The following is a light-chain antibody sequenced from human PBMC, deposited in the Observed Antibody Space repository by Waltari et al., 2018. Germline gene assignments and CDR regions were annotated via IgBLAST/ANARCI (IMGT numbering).Light chain of an antibody. J-gene: IGKJ4*01. V-gene: IGKV1-5*03. Sequence: DIQMTQSPSTLSASLGDRVPITCRARQSISSWLAWYQQKPGKAPKLLIYKASSLESGVPSRFSGSGSGTEFTLTISSLQPDDFATYYCQQYNSYPLTFGGGTKVEIK. CDR3: QQYNSYPLT. CDR1: QSISSW. CDR2: KAS.